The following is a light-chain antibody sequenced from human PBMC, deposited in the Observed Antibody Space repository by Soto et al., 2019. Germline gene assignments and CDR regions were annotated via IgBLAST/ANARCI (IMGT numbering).Light chain of an antibody. V-gene: IGKV3-15*01. CDR1: QSVSSN. Sequence: EIVMTQSPATLSVSPGERATLSCRASQSVSSNLAWYQQKPGQAPRLLIYGASTRATGIPARFSGSGYGTEFTLTISSLQSEDFVVYYCQQYNNWPPWTFGQGTKVEIK. CDR3: QQYNNWPPWT. J-gene: IGKJ1*01. CDR2: GAS.